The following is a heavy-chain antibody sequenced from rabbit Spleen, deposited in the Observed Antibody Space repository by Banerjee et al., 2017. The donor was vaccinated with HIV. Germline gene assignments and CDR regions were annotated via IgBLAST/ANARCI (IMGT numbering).Heavy chain of an antibody. J-gene: IGHJ6*01. CDR2: IDSGSSGFT. D-gene: IGHD1-1*01. CDR1: GVSFSGDSY. Sequence: QSLEESGGDLVKPGASLTLTCLASGVSFSGDSYMCWVRQAPGRGLEWIACIDSGSSGFTYFASWAKGRFTISKTSSTTVTLQMTSLTAADTATYFCARDTSSSFSSYGMDLWGLGTLVTVS. CDR3: ARDTSSSFSSYGMDL. V-gene: IGHV1S40*01.